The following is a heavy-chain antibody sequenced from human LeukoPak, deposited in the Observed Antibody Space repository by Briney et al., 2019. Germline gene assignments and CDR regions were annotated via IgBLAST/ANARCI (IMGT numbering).Heavy chain of an antibody. CDR2: IDHSGST. CDR1: GYSISSGYY. CDR3: ARYSSSWSRDAFDI. Sequence: PSETLSLTCTVSGYSISSGYYWGWIRQPPGKGLEWIGSIDHSGSTYYNPSLKSRVTISVDTSKNQFSLKLSSVTAADTAVYYCARYSSSWSRDAFDIWGQGTMVTVSS. D-gene: IGHD6-13*01. V-gene: IGHV4-38-2*02. J-gene: IGHJ3*02.